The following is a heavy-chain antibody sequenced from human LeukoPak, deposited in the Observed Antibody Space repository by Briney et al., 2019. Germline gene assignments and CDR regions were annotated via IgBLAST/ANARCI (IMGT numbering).Heavy chain of an antibody. V-gene: IGHV1-2*02. CDR2: INPNSGGT. Sequence: GASVKVSCKASGYTFTGYYMHWVRQAPGQGLEWMGWINPNSGGTNYAQKFQGRVTMTRDTSISTAYMELSRLRSDDTAVYYCASYPQLGYCSGGSCYNYWGQGTPVTVSS. D-gene: IGHD2-15*01. CDR1: GYTFTGYY. J-gene: IGHJ4*02. CDR3: ASYPQLGYCSGGSCYNY.